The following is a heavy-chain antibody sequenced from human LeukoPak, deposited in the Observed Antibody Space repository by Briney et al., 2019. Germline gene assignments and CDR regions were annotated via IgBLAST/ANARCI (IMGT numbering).Heavy chain of an antibody. Sequence: GGSLRLSCATSGFTFSSYSMNWVRQAPGKGLEWVSFTSTSSNYIYYADSVKGRFTISRDNANNSLYLQMNSLRAEDTAVYYCARDRYRNDYWGQGTLVTVSS. CDR3: ARDRYRNDY. CDR2: TSTSSNYI. J-gene: IGHJ4*02. CDR1: GFTFSSYS. D-gene: IGHD2-2*02. V-gene: IGHV3-21*01.